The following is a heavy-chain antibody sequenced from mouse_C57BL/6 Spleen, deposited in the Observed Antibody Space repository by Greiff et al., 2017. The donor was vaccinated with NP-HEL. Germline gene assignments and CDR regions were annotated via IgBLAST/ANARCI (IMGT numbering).Heavy chain of an antibody. J-gene: IGHJ1*03. V-gene: IGHV5-9*01. CDR2: ISGGGGNT. D-gene: IGHD1-1*01. Sequence: EVQVVESGGGLVKPGGSLKLSCAASGFTFSSYTMSWVRQTPEKRLEWVATISGGGGNTYYPDSVKGRFTISRDNAKNTLYLQMSSLRSEDTALYYGTIEFTTVGAFYWYFDVWGTGTTVTVSS. CDR1: GFTFSSYT. CDR3: TIEFTTVGAFYWYFDV.